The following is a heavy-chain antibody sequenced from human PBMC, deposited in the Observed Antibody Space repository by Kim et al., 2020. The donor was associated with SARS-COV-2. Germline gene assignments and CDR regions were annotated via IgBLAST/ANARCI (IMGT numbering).Heavy chain of an antibody. CDR2: EK. V-gene: IGHV3-7*04. CDR3: ARDIRGTWFDP. Sequence: EKYYVESVKGRITISRDNAKNLMYLQVSGLRAEETAVYYCARDIRGTWFDPWGQGTLVTVSS. D-gene: IGHD3-16*01. J-gene: IGHJ5*02.